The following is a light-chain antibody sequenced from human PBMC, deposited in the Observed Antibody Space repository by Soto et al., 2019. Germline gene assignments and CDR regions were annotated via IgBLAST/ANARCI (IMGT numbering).Light chain of an antibody. V-gene: IGKV3-20*01. CDR1: QSVSSSY. CDR2: GAS. J-gene: IGKJ5*01. Sequence: EIVLTQSPGTLSLSPGERVTLSCRASQSVSSSYLAWYQQKPGQAPRLLIYGASSRATGIPDRFSGSGSGTYFTLTISRLEPEDFAVYYCQQYCSSLSITFGQGTRLENK. CDR3: QQYCSSLSIT.